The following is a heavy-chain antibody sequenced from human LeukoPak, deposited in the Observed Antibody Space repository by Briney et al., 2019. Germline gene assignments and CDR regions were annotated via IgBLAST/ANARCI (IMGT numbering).Heavy chain of an antibody. CDR2: INHSGST. CDR3: ARRVRGVNDAFDI. J-gene: IGHJ3*02. Sequence: SETLSLTCAVYGGSFSGYYWSWIRQPPGKGLEWIGEINHSGSTNYNPSLKSRVTTSVDTSKNHFSLKLRSVTAADTAVYYCARRVRGVNDAFDIWGQGTMVTVSS. CDR1: GGSFSGYY. V-gene: IGHV4-34*01. D-gene: IGHD3-10*01.